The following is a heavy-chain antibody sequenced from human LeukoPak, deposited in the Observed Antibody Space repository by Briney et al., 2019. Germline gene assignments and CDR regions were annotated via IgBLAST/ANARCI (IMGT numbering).Heavy chain of an antibody. V-gene: IGHV4-59*01. Sequence: PSETLSLTCTVSGGSLSSYYWSWIRQPPGKGLEWIGHIYYSGITNYNPSLKSRVTISVGKSKNQFSLKLSSVTAADTAVYYCARDRGPPRYYYYGMDVWGQGTTVTVSS. D-gene: IGHD5-12*01. CDR1: GGSLSSYY. CDR2: IYYSGIT. J-gene: IGHJ6*02. CDR3: ARDRGPPRYYYYGMDV.